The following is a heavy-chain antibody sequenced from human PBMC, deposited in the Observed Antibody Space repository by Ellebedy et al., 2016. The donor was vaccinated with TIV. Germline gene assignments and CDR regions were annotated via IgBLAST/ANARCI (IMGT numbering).Heavy chain of an antibody. CDR2: MSSDGRYK. J-gene: IGHJ4*02. D-gene: IGHD1-26*01. CDR1: GFTFSSSA. Sequence: GESLRLSXAASGFTFSSSAMHWVRQVPGKGLEWVASMSSDGRYKYYAGSVKGRFTISRDNSENTLYLRMDSLRGDDTAVYYCTREEGPTHFDYWGQGTLVTVSS. CDR3: TREEGPTHFDY. V-gene: IGHV3-30*04.